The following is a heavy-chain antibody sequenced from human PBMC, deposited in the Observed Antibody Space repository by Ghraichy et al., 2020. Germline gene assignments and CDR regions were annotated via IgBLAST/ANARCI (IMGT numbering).Heavy chain of an antibody. CDR1: GGSFSNYA. CDR2: IIPMFATA. Sequence: SVKVSCKASGGSFSNYAISWVRQAPGQGFEWMGGIIPMFATANYAQKFKGRVTITADESTSTAYMDLSSLRVEDTAVYYCAREGWGAAAAGHPYNWFDPWGQGTLVTISS. J-gene: IGHJ5*02. V-gene: IGHV1-69*13. CDR3: AREGWGAAAAGHPYNWFDP. D-gene: IGHD6-13*01.